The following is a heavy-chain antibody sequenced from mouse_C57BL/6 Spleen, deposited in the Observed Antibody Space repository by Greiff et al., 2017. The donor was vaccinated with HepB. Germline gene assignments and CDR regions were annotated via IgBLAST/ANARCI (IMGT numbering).Heavy chain of an antibody. D-gene: IGHD2-4*01. Sequence: EVKVEESGGGLVQPGGSMKLSCVASGFTFSNYWMNWVRQSPEKGLEWVAQIRLKSDNYATHYAESVKGRFTISRDDSKSSVYLQMNNLRAEDTGIYYCTVYYDYDSAWFAYWGQGTLVTVSA. V-gene: IGHV6-3*01. CDR1: GFTFSNYW. CDR3: TVYYDYDSAWFAY. CDR2: IRLKSDNYAT. J-gene: IGHJ3*01.